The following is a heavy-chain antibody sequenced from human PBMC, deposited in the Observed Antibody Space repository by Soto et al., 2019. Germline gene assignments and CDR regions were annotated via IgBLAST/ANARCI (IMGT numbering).Heavy chain of an antibody. CDR1: GGSISSYY. CDR3: ASQDSGYDPTGTYYYYYMDV. CDR2: IYYSGST. J-gene: IGHJ6*03. Sequence: PSETLSLTCTVSGGSISSYYWSWIRQPPGKGLEWIGYIYYSGSTNYNPSLKSRVTISVDTSKNQFSLKLSSVTAADTAVYYCASQDSGYDPTGTYYYYYMDVWGKGTTVTVSS. D-gene: IGHD5-12*01. V-gene: IGHV4-59*08.